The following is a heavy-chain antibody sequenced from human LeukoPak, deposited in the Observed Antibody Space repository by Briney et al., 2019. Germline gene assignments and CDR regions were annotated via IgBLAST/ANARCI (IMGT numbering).Heavy chain of an antibody. V-gene: IGHV4-61*02. CDR2: IYTSGST. CDR1: GGSISSGSYY. J-gene: IGHJ4*02. Sequence: SETPSLTCTVSGGSISSGSYYWSWIRQPAGKGLEWIGRIYTSGSTNYNPSLKSRVTISVDTSKNQFSLKLSSVTAADTAVYYCARDSAYCSSTSCYRTFDYWGQGTLVTVSS. CDR3: ARDSAYCSSTSCYRTFDY. D-gene: IGHD2-2*01.